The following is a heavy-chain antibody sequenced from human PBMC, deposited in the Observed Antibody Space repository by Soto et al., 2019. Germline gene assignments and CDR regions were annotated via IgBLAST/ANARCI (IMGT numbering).Heavy chain of an antibody. V-gene: IGHV3-23*01. CDR1: GFMFNNYA. Sequence: EVQLLESGGGVVQPGGSLRLSCAASGFMFNNYAMSWARQAPGKGLEWVSGVGNSGAHTYYADSVKGHFTISRDNSKNMVYLKMNSLRAEDTAVYYCGQGEGRSTGWGYGMDVWGQGTTVTVSS. CDR2: VGNSGAHT. D-gene: IGHD3-10*01. CDR3: GQGEGRSTGWGYGMDV. J-gene: IGHJ6*02.